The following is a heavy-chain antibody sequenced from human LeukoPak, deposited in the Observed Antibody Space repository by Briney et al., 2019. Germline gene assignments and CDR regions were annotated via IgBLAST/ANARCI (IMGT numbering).Heavy chain of an antibody. J-gene: IGHJ5*02. CDR3: ARERPTIAARSSNWFDP. CDR2: INPSGGST. V-gene: IGHV1-46*01. D-gene: IGHD6-6*01. CDR1: GYTFTSYY. Sequence: APVKVSCKASGYTFTSYYMHWVRQAPGQGLEWMGIINPSGGSTSYAQKFQGTVTMTRDTSTSTAYMELSSLRSEDTAVYYCARERPTIAARSSNWFDPWGQGTLVTVSS.